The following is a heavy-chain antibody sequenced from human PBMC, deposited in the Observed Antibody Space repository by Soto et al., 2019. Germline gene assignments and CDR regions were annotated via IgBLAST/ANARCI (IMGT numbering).Heavy chain of an antibody. CDR2: ISSSSSYT. Sequence: GGSLRLSCAASGFTFSDYYMSWIRQAPGKGLEWVSYISSSSSYTNYADSVKGRFTISRDNAKNSLYLQMNSLRAEDTAVYYCASYGSGSYYYYWFDPWGQGTLVTSPQ. CDR1: GFTFSDYY. V-gene: IGHV3-11*03. D-gene: IGHD3-10*01. CDR3: ASYGSGSYYYYWFDP. J-gene: IGHJ5*02.